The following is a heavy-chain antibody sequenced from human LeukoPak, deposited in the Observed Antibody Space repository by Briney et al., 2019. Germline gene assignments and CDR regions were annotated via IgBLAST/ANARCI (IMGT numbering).Heavy chain of an antibody. Sequence: GGSLRLSCAASGFSFYNYAMTWVRQAPGKGLEWVSTISGGGGSTHYADSVKGRFNISRDNSKSTLYLQVNSLRAEDTAVYYCAKAQTVVAAATRWQVGAFDLWGQGTVVTVSA. CDR1: GFSFYNYA. D-gene: IGHD2-2*01. J-gene: IGHJ3*01. CDR3: AKAQTVVAAATRWQVGAFDL. V-gene: IGHV3-23*01. CDR2: ISGGGGST.